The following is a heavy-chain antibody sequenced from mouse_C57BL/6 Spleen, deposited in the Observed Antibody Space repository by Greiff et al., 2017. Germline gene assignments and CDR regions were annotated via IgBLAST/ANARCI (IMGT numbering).Heavy chain of an antibody. J-gene: IGHJ4*01. D-gene: IGHD2-1*01. Sequence: QVQLQQSGAELVRPGTSVKVSCKASGYAFTNYLIEWVKQRPGQGLEWIGVINPGSGGTKSNAKFKGQATLTADKSSSTAYMQLSSLTSEDSTVYFCAREGDYGNYFYAMDYWGQGTSVTVSS. CDR3: AREGDYGNYFYAMDY. V-gene: IGHV1-54*01. CDR1: GYAFTNYL. CDR2: INPGSGGT.